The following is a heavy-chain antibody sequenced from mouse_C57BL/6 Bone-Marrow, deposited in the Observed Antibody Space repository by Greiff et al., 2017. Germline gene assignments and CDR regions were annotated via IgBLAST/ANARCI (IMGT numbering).Heavy chain of an antibody. Sequence: EVQLQQSGAELVRPGASVKLSCTASGFNIKDDYMHWVKQRPEQGLEWIGWIDPESGDTEYASKFQGKATITADKSSNTAYLQLSSLTSEDTAGYYCTSRGGAWFAYWGQGTLVTVSA. V-gene: IGHV14-4*01. CDR2: IDPESGDT. CDR3: TSRGGAWFAY. J-gene: IGHJ3*01. CDR1: GFNIKDDY.